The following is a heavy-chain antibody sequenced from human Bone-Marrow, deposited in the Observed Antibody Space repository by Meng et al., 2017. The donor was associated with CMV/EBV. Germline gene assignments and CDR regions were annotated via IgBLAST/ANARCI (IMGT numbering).Heavy chain of an antibody. J-gene: IGHJ6*02. CDR2: IYYSGST. Sequence: GSLRLTCTVSGGSISSYYWSWIRQPPGKGLEWIGYIYYSGSTKYNPSLRSRVTILLDTSKEQFSLKLSSVTAADTAVYYCARGGFGEFLSYYYGMDVWGQGTTVTFYS. CDR1: GGSISSYY. V-gene: IGHV4-59*01. D-gene: IGHD3-10*01. CDR3: ARGGFGEFLSYYYGMDV.